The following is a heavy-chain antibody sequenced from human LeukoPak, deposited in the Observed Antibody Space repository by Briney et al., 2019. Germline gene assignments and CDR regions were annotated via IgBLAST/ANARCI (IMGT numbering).Heavy chain of an antibody. J-gene: IGHJ6*04. CDR1: GFTFSSYS. CDR2: ISSSSSYI. CDR3: ARDLQYQLPGMDV. Sequence: GGSLRLSCAASGFTFSSYSMNWVRQAPGKGLEWVSSISSSSSYIYYADSVKGRFTISRDNAKNSLYLQMNSLRAEDAAVYYCARDLQYQLPGMDVWGKGTTVTVSS. V-gene: IGHV3-21*01. D-gene: IGHD2-2*01.